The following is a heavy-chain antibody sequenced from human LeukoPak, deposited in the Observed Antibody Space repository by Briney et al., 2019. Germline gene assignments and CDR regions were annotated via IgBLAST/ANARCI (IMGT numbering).Heavy chain of an antibody. CDR3: ARQVSGLSLYYFDY. D-gene: IGHD6-19*01. Sequence: SETLSLTFTVSGGSITSRDHYWGWLRQPPGKRLQWIGSIYFSGNTDYNSSLKSRVTISVDTSRNQFSLKLRSLTAADTAVYYCARQVSGLSLYYFDYWGQGTLITVSS. V-gene: IGHV4-39*01. CDR2: IYFSGNT. J-gene: IGHJ4*02. CDR1: GGSITSRDHY.